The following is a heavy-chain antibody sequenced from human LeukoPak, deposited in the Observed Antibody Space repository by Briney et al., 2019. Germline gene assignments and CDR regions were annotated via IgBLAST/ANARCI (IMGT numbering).Heavy chain of an antibody. V-gene: IGHV4-34*01. CDR1: GGSFSGYY. CDR2: INHSGST. D-gene: IGHD3-10*01. CDR3: ARRSVECGAFDI. J-gene: IGHJ3*02. Sequence: PSETLSLTCAVYGGSFSGYYWSWIRQPPGKGLEWIGEINHSGSTNYNPSLKSRVTISVDTSKNQFSLKLSSVTAADTAVYYCARRSVECGAFDIWGQGTMVTASS.